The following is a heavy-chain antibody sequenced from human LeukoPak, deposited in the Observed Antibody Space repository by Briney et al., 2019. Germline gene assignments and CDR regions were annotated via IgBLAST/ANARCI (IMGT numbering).Heavy chain of an antibody. D-gene: IGHD6-13*01. CDR1: GGSISSYY. V-gene: IGHV4-59*08. Sequence: SETLSLTCTVSGGSISSYYWSWIRQPPGKGLEWIGYIYHSGSTNYNPSLKTRVTISVDTSKNQFSLNLTSVTAADTAVYYCARRGRSAAANFDYWGQGTLVTVSS. CDR2: IYHSGST. J-gene: IGHJ4*02. CDR3: ARRGRSAAANFDY.